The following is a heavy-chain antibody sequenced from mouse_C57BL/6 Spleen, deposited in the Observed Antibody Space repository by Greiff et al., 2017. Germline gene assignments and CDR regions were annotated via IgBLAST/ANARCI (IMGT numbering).Heavy chain of an antibody. CDR1: GYTFTSYW. D-gene: IGHD4-1*01. CDR3: ARVGRTGTLFAY. Sequence: QVQLQQPGAELVMPGASVKLSCKASGYTFTSYWMHWVKQRPGQGLEWIGEIDPSDSYPNYNQKFKGKSTLTVDKSSSTAYMQLSSLTSEDSAVYYCARVGRTGTLFAYWGQGTLVTVSA. J-gene: IGHJ3*01. V-gene: IGHV1-69*01. CDR2: IDPSDSYP.